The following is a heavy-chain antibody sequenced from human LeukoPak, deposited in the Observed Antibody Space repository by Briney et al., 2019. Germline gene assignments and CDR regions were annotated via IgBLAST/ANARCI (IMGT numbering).Heavy chain of an antibody. Sequence: PGGSLRLSCAASGFTFSDYYMSWIRQAPGKGLEWVSYISSSGSTIYYADSVKGRFTISRDNAKNSLYLQMNSLRAEDTAVYYCARLETSPAFYYYGSGRGWFDPWGQGTLVTVSS. D-gene: IGHD3-10*01. V-gene: IGHV3-11*01. CDR1: GFTFSDYY. J-gene: IGHJ5*02. CDR3: ARLETSPAFYYYGSGRGWFDP. CDR2: ISSSGSTI.